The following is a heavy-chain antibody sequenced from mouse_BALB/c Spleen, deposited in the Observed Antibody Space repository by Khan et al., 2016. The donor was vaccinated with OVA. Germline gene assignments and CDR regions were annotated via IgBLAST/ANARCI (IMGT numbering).Heavy chain of an antibody. Sequence: EVQLQESGPGLVKPSQSLSLTCSVTGYSITSGYFWNWIRQFPGNNLEWMGYIRYDGNSNYNPSLKNRISITRDTSKNQFFLKLNSVTPEDTATYYCARGGSTRPAWFTYWGQGILVTVSA. D-gene: IGHD2-14*01. CDR1: GYSITSGYF. J-gene: IGHJ3*01. V-gene: IGHV3-6*02. CDR3: ARGGSTRPAWFTY. CDR2: IRYDGNS.